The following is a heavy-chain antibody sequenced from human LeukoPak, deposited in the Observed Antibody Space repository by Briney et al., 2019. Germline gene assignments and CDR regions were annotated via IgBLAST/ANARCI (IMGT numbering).Heavy chain of an antibody. Sequence: GGSLRLSCAASGFTFSSYSMNWVRQAPGKGLEWVSSISSSSSYIYYADSVKGRFTISRDNAKNSLYLQMNSLRAEDMALYYCAKDGTAAGSSTTYFDYWGQGTLVTVSS. CDR3: AKDGTAAGSSTTYFDY. J-gene: IGHJ4*02. CDR2: ISSSSSYI. D-gene: IGHD6-13*01. CDR1: GFTFSSYS. V-gene: IGHV3-21*04.